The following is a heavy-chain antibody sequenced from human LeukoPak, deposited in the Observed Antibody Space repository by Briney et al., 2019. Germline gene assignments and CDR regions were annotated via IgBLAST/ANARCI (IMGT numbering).Heavy chain of an antibody. D-gene: IGHD3-3*01. CDR3: ARDRDDYDFWSGRLLDP. Sequence: ASVKVSCKASGYTFTGYYMHWVRQAPGQGLEWMGWINPNSGGTNYAQKLQGRVTMTTDTSTSTAYMELRSLRSDDTAVYYCARDRDDYDFWSGRLLDPWGQGTLVTVSS. CDR1: GYTFTGYY. CDR2: INPNSGGT. V-gene: IGHV1-2*02. J-gene: IGHJ5*02.